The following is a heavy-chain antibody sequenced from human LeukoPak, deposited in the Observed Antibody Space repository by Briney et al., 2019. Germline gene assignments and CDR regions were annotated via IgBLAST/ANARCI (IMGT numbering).Heavy chain of an antibody. CDR2: IKEDGSAK. CDR1: GFTFNDHW. J-gene: IGHJ4*02. D-gene: IGHD1-26*01. V-gene: IGHV3-7*01. CDR3: ATYPPGRVGAPFPLGYLDN. Sequence: GGSLSLSCAASGFTFNDHWMSWVRQTPGKGLEWVANIKEDGSAKYYGASVEGRFTISRDNAKNSLYLQMSSLGAEDTAVYYCATYPPGRVGAPFPLGYLDNWGQGSLVTVSS.